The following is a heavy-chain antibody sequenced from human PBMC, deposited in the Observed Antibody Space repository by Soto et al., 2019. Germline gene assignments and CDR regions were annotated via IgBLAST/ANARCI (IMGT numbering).Heavy chain of an antibody. D-gene: IGHD3-22*01. CDR3: ARDYGYYDSSGYYYYYYGMDV. J-gene: IGHJ6*02. Sequence: SVKVSCKASGGTFSSYAISWVRQAPGQGLEWMGGIIPIFGTANYAQKFQGRVTITADKSTSTAYMELSSLRSEDTAVYYCARDYGYYDSSGYYYYYYGMDVWGQGTTVTVSS. CDR2: IIPIFGTA. V-gene: IGHV1-69*06. CDR1: GGTFSSYA.